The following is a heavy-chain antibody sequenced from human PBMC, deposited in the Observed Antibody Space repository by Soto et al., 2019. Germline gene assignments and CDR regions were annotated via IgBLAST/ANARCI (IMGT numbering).Heavy chain of an antibody. CDR1: GGTVASSHW. J-gene: IGHJ5*02. CDR3: AREIVTAGGNNYFDP. CDR2: VYHTGDT. Sequence: PSETLSLTCGVPGGTVASSHWWSWVRQSPGGGLEWIGNVYHTGDTNFNPSLQSRVTISVDKSNNQFSLRLNSLTAADTAVYFCAREIVTAGGNNYFDPWGQGTLVTVSS. V-gene: IGHV4-4*02. D-gene: IGHD2-21*02.